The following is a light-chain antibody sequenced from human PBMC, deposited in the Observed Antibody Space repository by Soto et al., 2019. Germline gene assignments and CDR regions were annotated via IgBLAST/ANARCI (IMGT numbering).Light chain of an antibody. V-gene: IGKV1-5*03. CDR2: RAS. J-gene: IGKJ1*01. CDR1: QSIGNY. CDR3: QQYNSYPRT. Sequence: DIQMTQSPSTLSASVGDRVTITCRASQSIGNYLAWYQQKPGKAPSLLIYRASGLEGGVPSRFSGSGSGTEFTLTISSLQPDDFATYYCQQYNSYPRTFGQGTKVEI.